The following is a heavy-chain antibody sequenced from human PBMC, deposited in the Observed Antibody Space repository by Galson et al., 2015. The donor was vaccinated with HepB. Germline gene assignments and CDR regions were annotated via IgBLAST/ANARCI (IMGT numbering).Heavy chain of an antibody. CDR1: GFTFSSYA. CDR3: ARDPSAVTTGAYYFDY. V-gene: IGHV3-30*04. D-gene: IGHD4-17*01. J-gene: IGHJ4*02. Sequence: SLRLSCAASGFTFSSYAMHWVRQAPGKGLEWVAVISYDGSNKYYADSVKGRFTISRDNSKNTLYLQMNSLRAEDTAVYYCARDPSAVTTGAYYFDYWGQGTLVTVSS. CDR2: ISYDGSNK.